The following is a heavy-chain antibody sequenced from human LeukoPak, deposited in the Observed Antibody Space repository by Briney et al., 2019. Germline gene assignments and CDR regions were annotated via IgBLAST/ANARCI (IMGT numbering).Heavy chain of an antibody. D-gene: IGHD6-6*01. V-gene: IGHV4-59*08. CDR1: GTSISSLY. CDR3: ARHRAYSSSSPFDY. CDR2: IYYTGST. J-gene: IGHJ4*02. Sequence: PSETLSLTCSVFGTSISSLYWSWIRQPPGKGLEWIGYIYYTGSTNYNPSLKSPVTIFVDTSKNQFSLRLSSVTAADTAVYYCARHRAYSSSSPFDYWGREPWSPSPQ.